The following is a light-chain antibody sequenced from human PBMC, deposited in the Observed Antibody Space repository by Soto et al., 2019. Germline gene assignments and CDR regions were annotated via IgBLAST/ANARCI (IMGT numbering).Light chain of an antibody. J-gene: IGKJ2*01. Sequence: DIQMTQSPSSLSASVGHTVTITCRASQDVRSDLGWYQHKPGKAPKRLIYAASRLQGGVPSRFSGSGSGTEFTLTIGSLQPEDSATYYCLQHDSFPYNFGQGTRLE. CDR3: LQHDSFPYN. CDR2: AAS. CDR1: QDVRSD. V-gene: IGKV1-17*01.